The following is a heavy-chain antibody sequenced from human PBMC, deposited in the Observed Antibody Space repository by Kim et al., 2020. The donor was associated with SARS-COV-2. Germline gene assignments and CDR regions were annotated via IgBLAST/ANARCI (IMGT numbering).Heavy chain of an antibody. CDR1: GGTFSSYA. CDR3: ARDTVTLGDGGYYYGMDV. CDR2: IIPIFGTA. Sequence: SVKVSCKASGGTFSSYAISWVRQAPGQGLEWMGGIIPIFGTANYAQKFQGRVTITADESTSTAYMELSSLRSEDTAVYYCARDTVTLGDGGYYYGMDVWGQGTTVTVSS. D-gene: IGHD4-17*01. J-gene: IGHJ6*02. V-gene: IGHV1-69*13.